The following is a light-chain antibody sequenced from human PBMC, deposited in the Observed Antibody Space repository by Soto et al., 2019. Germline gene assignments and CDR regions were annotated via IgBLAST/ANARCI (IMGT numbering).Light chain of an antibody. Sequence: QSALTQPPSASGSPGQSVTPSCTGAHSDFGGYNYVSWYQQHPGKAPKLMIFEVNKRPSGVPDRFAGSKFGNTASLNVSGLQAEDEADYYCSSYAGSNNVVFGGGTKVTVL. CDR1: HSDFGGYNY. J-gene: IGLJ2*01. CDR3: SSYAGSNNVV. V-gene: IGLV2-8*01. CDR2: EVN.